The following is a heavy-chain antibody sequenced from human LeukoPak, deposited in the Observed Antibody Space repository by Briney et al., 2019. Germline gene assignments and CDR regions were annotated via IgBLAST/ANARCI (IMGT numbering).Heavy chain of an antibody. V-gene: IGHV4-39*07. Sequence: SETLSLTCTVSGGSISSSSYYWGWLRQPPGKGLEWIGSIYYSGSTYYNPSLKSRVTISVDTSKNQFSLKLSSVTAADTAVYYCARDRGPSYMDVWGKGTTVTVSS. J-gene: IGHJ6*03. CDR2: IYYSGST. D-gene: IGHD5-24*01. CDR3: ARDRGPSYMDV. CDR1: GGSISSSSYY.